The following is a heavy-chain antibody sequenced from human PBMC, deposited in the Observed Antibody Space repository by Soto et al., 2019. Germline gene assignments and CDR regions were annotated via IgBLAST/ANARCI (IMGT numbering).Heavy chain of an antibody. V-gene: IGHV4-34*01. CDR2: INHSGST. D-gene: IGHD5-18*01. Sequence: SETLSLTCAVYGGSFSGYYWSWIRQPPGKGLEWIGEINHSGSTNYNPSLKSRVTISVDTSKNQFSLKLSSVTAADTAVYYCARGGRRQGGNNRYYYYMDVWGKGTTVTVSS. CDR3: ARGGRRQGGNNRYYYYMDV. J-gene: IGHJ6*03. CDR1: GGSFSGYY.